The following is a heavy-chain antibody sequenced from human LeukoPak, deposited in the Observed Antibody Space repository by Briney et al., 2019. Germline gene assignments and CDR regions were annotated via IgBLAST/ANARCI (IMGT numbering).Heavy chain of an antibody. V-gene: IGHV3-48*04. CDR2: ISKSSDRI. CDR3: ARDLLNDEGSSYFFDQ. J-gene: IGHJ4*02. D-gene: IGHD2-2*01. CDR1: GFTFSSDS. Sequence: GVSLRLSCAASGFTFSSDSMNWGRQAPGKGLEWVSYISKSSDRIYHADSVKGRFTISRDNAKNSLYLQMDSLRAEDTAVYYCARDLLNDEGSSYFFDQWGQGTLVTVSS.